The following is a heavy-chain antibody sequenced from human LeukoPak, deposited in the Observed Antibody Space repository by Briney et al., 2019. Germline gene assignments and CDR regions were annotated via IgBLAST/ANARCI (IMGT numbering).Heavy chain of an antibody. D-gene: IGHD6-13*01. V-gene: IGHV3-30*02. J-gene: IGHJ4*02. CDR2: IRNDGIHK. CDR1: GFTFSNYG. Sequence: PGGSLRLSCAASGFTFSNYGMHWVRQAPGKGLEWVTFIRNDGIHKYYIDSVKGRFTISGDTSKNTLYLQMNSLRPEDTAVYYCAKDRSSSWSGGDYWGQGTLVTVSS. CDR3: AKDRSSSWSGGDY.